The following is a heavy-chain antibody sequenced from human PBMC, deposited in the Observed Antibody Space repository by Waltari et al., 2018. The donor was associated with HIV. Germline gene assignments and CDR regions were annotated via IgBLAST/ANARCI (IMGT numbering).Heavy chain of an antibody. V-gene: IGHV4-34*01. CDR2: INHSGST. CDR1: GGSFSGYY. J-gene: IGHJ4*02. Sequence: QVQLQQWGAGLLKPSETLSLTCAVYGGSFSGYYWSWIRQPPGKGLEWIGEINHSGSTNYNPSLKSRVTISVDTSKNQFSLKLSSVTAADTAVYYCARGFYPSTVPGRRWFDYWGQGTLVTVSS. D-gene: IGHD4-17*01. CDR3: ARGFYPSTVPGRRWFDY.